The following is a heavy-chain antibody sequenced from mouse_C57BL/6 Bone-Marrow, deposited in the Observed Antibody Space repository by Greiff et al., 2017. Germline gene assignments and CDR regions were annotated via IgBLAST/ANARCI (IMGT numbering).Heavy chain of an antibody. CDR1: GFNIKDDY. D-gene: IGHD1-1*01. CDR2: IDPENGDT. J-gene: IGHJ2*01. Sequence: EVQLQQSGAELVRPGDSVTLSCTASGFNIKDDYMHWVKQRPEQGLEWIGWIDPENGDTEYASKFQGKDTITADTSSNTAYLQLSSLTSEDTAVYDCNYVPSGSSYGYWGQGTALTVCS. V-gene: IGHV14-4*01. CDR3: NYVPSGSSYGY.